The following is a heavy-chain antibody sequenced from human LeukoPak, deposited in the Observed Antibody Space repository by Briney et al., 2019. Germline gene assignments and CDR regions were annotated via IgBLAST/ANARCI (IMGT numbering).Heavy chain of an antibody. V-gene: IGHV1-46*01. D-gene: IGHD3-22*01. CDR2: INPSGGST. CDR1: GYTFTSYY. CDR3: ARDDSSGYYFDY. J-gene: IGHJ4*02. Sequence: ASVKVSCKASGYTFTSYYMHWVRQAPGQGLEWMGIINPSGGSTSYAQKFQGRVTITRDTSTSTVYMELSSLRSEDTAVYYCARDDSSGYYFDYWGQGTLVTVSS.